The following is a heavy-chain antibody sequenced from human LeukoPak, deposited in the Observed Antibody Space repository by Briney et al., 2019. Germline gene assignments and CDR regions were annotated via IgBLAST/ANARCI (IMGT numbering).Heavy chain of an antibody. CDR2: ISSSSSTI. J-gene: IGHJ4*02. Sequence: GGSLRLSCAASGFTFSSYSMNWVRQAPGKGLEWVSYISSSSSTIYYADSVKGRFTISRDNAKNSLYLQMNSLRAEDTAVYYCARGATDSGSYFDYWGQGTLVTVSS. CDR3: ARGATDSGSYFDY. D-gene: IGHD1-26*01. V-gene: IGHV3-48*01. CDR1: GFTFSSYS.